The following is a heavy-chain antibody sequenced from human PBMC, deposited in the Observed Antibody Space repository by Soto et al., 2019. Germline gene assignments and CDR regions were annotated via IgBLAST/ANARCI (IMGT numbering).Heavy chain of an antibody. V-gene: IGHV1-2*02. Sequence: ASVKVSCKASRYPFTSHYMHWVLWAPVQGQDWMGWINPNSGGTNYSQKFPGRVTMTRDTPIITAYMQLSRLRSDDTAIYYCARTIVVVPAAGDNATAYWRQGTRVTVSS. CDR2: INPNSGGT. J-gene: IGHJ4*02. CDR3: ARTIVVVPAAGDNATAY. D-gene: IGHD2-2*01. CDR1: RYPFTSHY.